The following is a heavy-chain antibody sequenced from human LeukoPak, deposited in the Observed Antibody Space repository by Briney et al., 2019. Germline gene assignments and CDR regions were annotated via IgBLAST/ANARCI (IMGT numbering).Heavy chain of an antibody. CDR1: GYTFTSYY. CDR3: ARAPPINFGYDSSGYPFSWFDP. Sequence: RASVTVSRKASGYTFTSYYMHWVRQAPGQGLEWMGIINPSGGSTSYAQKFQDRVTMTRDTSTSTVYMELSSLRSEDTAVYYCARAPPINFGYDSSGYPFSWFDPWGQGTLVTVSS. J-gene: IGHJ5*02. CDR2: INPSGGST. V-gene: IGHV1-46*01. D-gene: IGHD3-22*01.